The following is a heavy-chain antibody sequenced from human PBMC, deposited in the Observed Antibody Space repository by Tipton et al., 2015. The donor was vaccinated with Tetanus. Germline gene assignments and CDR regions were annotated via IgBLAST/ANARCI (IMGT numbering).Heavy chain of an antibody. V-gene: IGHV4-59*01. J-gene: IGHJ4*02. CDR2: IYYSGST. CDR3: AGDGGWTDY. D-gene: IGHD6-19*01. Sequence: TLSLTCTVSGGSISSYYWSWIRQPPGKGLEWIGYIYYSGSTNYNPSLKSRVTISVDTSKNQFSLKLSSVTAADTAVYYCAGDGGWTDYWGQGTLVTVSS. CDR1: GGSISSYY.